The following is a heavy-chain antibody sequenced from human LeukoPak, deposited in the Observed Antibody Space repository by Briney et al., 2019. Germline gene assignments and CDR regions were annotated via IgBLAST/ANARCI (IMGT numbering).Heavy chain of an antibody. J-gene: IGHJ6*02. CDR3: ARGHYYDSSGPPGYYYYGMDV. D-gene: IGHD3-22*01. CDR1: GYTLTELS. V-gene: IGHV1-24*01. Sequence: GASVKVSCKVSGYTLTELSMHWVRQAPGKGLEWMGGFDPEDGETIYAQKFQGRVTMTEDTSTDTAYMDLSSLRSEDTAVYYCARGHYYDSSGPPGYYYYGMDVWGQGTTVTVSS. CDR2: FDPEDGET.